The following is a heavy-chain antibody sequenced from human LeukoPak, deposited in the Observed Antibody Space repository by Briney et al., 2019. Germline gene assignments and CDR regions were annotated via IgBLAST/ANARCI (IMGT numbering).Heavy chain of an antibody. CDR1: GFTFSSYA. D-gene: IGHD3-10*01. J-gene: IGHJ4*02. Sequence: PGGSLRLSCAASGFTFSSYAMSWVRQAPGKGLEWVSAISGSGGSTYNADSVKGRFTISRDNSKNTLYLQMNSLRAEDTAVYYCAKRPSGSYYTQYYFDYWGQGTLVTVSS. CDR2: ISGSGGST. V-gene: IGHV3-23*01. CDR3: AKRPSGSYYTQYYFDY.